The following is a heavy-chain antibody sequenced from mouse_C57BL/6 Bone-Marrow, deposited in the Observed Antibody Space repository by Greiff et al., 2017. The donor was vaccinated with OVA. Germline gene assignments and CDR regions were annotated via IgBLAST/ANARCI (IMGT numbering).Heavy chain of an antibody. CDR3: ARDPYIRLAMDY. J-gene: IGHJ4*01. Sequence: EVKLQESGGGLVKPGGSLKLSCAASGFTFSSYAMSWVRQTPEKRLEWVATISDGGSYTYYPDNVKGRFTISRDNAKNNLYLQMSHLKSEDTAMYDCARDPYIRLAMDYWGQGTSVTVSS. CDR2: ISDGGSYT. D-gene: IGHD1-1*01. CDR1: GFTFSSYA. V-gene: IGHV5-4*01.